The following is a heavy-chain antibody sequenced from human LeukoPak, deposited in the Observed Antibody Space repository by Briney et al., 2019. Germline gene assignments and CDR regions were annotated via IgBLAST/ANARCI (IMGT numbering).Heavy chain of an antibody. CDR1: GGSISSSNYY. CDR2: IYYSGNT. Sequence: PSETLSLTCTVSGGSISSSNYYWGWIRQPPGKGLEWIGSIYYSGNTYYNPSLKSRVTISLDTSKNQLSLKLSSVTAADTAVYYCARGWATVVIYMDVWGKGTTVTVSS. V-gene: IGHV4-39*07. CDR3: ARGWATVVIYMDV. J-gene: IGHJ6*03. D-gene: IGHD4-23*01.